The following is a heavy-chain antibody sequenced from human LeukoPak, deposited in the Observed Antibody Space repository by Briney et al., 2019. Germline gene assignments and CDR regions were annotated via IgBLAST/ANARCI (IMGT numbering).Heavy chain of an antibody. CDR1: GYTFTSYD. CDR2: MNPNSGNT. CDR3: ARGYCSSTSCYGWRFDY. V-gene: IGHV1-8*01. Sequence: GASVKVSCKASGYTFTSYDINWVRQAPGQGLEWMGWMNPNSGNTGYAQKFQGRVTMTRNTSISTAYMELSSLRSEDTAVYYCARGYCSSTSCYGWRFDYWGQGTLVTVSS. J-gene: IGHJ4*02. D-gene: IGHD2-2*01.